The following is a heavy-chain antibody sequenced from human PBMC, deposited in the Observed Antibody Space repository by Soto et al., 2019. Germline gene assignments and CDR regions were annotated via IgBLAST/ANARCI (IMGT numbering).Heavy chain of an antibody. V-gene: IGHV3-53*01. CDR2: IYTGGST. CDR3: ARGGPTYWFDP. D-gene: IGHD1-1*01. Sequence: QVVESGGGLFQPGGSLRLSCAASGFTVSSNFMTWVRQAPGKGLEWVSVIYTGGSTYYTDSVKGRFTISRDNFKNTVYLHMNSLRAEDTALYYCARGGPTYWFDPWGQGTLVTVSS. J-gene: IGHJ5*02. CDR1: GFTVSSNF.